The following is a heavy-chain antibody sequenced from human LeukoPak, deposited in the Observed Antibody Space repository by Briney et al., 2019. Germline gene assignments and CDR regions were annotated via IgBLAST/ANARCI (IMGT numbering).Heavy chain of an antibody. D-gene: IGHD1-26*01. CDR3: VTASYSGSLLDY. CDR1: GFTFSDYY. J-gene: IGHJ4*02. Sequence: PGGSLRLSCAASGFTFSDYYMSWIRQAPGKGLEWVSYISSSGSTIYYADSVKGRFTISRDNAKNSLYLQMNSLRAEDTAVYYCVTASYSGSLLDYWGQGTLVTVSS. CDR2: ISSSGSTI. V-gene: IGHV3-11*01.